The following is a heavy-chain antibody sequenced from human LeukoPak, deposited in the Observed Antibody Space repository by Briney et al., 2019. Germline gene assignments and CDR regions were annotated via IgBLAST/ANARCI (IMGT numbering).Heavy chain of an antibody. CDR2: ITGSSDYI. J-gene: IGHJ4*02. D-gene: IGHD3-10*01. V-gene: IGHV3-21*01. CDR1: GFTFSRYS. CDR3: AKFKGHYGDSEYYFDS. Sequence: GGSLRLSCAASGFTFSRYSVNWVRQAPGKGLEWVSCITGSSDYIFYADSVRGRFTISRDNAKNSLFLRMNSLRAEDTAVYYCAKFKGHYGDSEYYFDSWGQGTLVTVSS.